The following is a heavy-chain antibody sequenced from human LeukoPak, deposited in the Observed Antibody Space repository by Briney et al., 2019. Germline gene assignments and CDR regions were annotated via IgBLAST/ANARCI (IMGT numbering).Heavy chain of an antibody. V-gene: IGHV3-23*01. D-gene: IGHD3-10*01. CDR1: GFTFSRFA. Sequence: PGGSLRLSCAASGFTFSRFAMNWVRQAPGKGLEWVATIIDNGDRTYYADSVRGRFTLSRDNSNNTLSLQMNSLRAEDTATYYRSKGINLVRGFTEFDYWGQGTLVTVSS. CDR2: IIDNGDRT. CDR3: SKGINLVRGFTEFDY. J-gene: IGHJ4*02.